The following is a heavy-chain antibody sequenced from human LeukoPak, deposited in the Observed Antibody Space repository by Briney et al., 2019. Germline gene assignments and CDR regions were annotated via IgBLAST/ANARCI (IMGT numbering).Heavy chain of an antibody. V-gene: IGHV4-59*12. D-gene: IGHD3-10*01. J-gene: IGHJ4*02. CDR3: ARAESGELLWFGELFSSSYYFDY. Sequence: SETLSLTCTVSGGSIGSYYWSWIRQPPGKELEWIGYIYYSGSTYYNPSLKSRVTISVDTSKNQFSLKLSSVTAADTAVYYCARAESGELLWFGELFSSSYYFDYWGQGTLVTVSS. CDR1: GGSIGSYY. CDR2: IYYSGST.